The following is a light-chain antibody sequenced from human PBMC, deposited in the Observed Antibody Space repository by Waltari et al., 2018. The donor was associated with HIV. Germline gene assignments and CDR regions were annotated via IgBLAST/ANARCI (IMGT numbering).Light chain of an antibody. CDR3: HQYGSSPGT. CDR1: QSVNSNY. Sequence: DIVLTQSPGTLSLSPGARATLSCRASQSVNSNYVAWYQHTRGQAPRLVIYGASSRATGIPDRFSGSGSGTDFTLTIRRLEPEDSAVYFCHQYGSSPGTFGPGTKVDIK. V-gene: IGKV3-20*01. CDR2: GAS. J-gene: IGKJ3*01.